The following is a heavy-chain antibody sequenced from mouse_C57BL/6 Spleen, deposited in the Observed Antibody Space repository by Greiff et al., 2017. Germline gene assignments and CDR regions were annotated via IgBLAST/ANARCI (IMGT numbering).Heavy chain of an antibody. CDR3: ARPWGTAGTSYDDY. CDR2: IDPSDSYT. D-gene: IGHD4-1*01. Sequence: QVQLQQPGAELVKPGASVKLSCKASGYTFTSYWMQWVKQRPGQGLEWIGEIDPSDSYTNYNQKFKGKATLTVDTSSSTAYMQLSSLTSEDSAVYYCARPWGTAGTSYDDYWGQGTTLTVSS. V-gene: IGHV1-50*01. CDR1: GYTFTSYW. J-gene: IGHJ2*01.